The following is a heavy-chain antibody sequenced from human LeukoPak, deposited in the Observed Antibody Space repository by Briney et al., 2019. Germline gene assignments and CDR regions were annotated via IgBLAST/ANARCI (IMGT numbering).Heavy chain of an antibody. CDR2: IYYSGST. J-gene: IGHJ5*02. CDR1: GGSISSSSYY. D-gene: IGHD6-6*01. CDR3: ARTVYSSSSGGWFDP. Sequence: SETLSLTCTVSGGSISSSSYYWGWIRQPPGKGLEWIGSIYYSGSTYYNPSLKSRVTISVDTSKNQFSLKLSSVTAADTAVYYCARTVYSSSSGGWFDPWGQGTLVTVSS. V-gene: IGHV4-39*01.